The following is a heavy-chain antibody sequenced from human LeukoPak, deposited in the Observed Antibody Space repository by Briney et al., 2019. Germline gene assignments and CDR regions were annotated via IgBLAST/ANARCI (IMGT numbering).Heavy chain of an antibody. CDR3: AREGYHGYSYVTSFDY. D-gene: IGHD5-18*01. CDR1: GFTFSDYY. V-gene: IGHV3-11*04. CDR2: ISSSGSTI. J-gene: IGHJ4*02. Sequence: SGGSLRLSCAASGFTFSDYYMSWIRQAPGKGLEWVSYISSSGSTIYYADSVKGRFTISRDNAKNSLYLQMNSLRAEDTAVYYCAREGYHGYSYVTSFDYWGQGTLVTVSS.